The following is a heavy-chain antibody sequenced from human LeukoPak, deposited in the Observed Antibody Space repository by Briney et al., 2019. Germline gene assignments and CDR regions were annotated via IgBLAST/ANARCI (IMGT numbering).Heavy chain of an antibody. J-gene: IGHJ3*02. CDR3: ASHYYGSGSYYKLGPTDAFDI. CDR2: ISYA. CDR1: GFTFSSYA. Sequence: GGSLRLSCAASGFTFSSYAMHWVRQAPGKGLEWVAVISYAVKGRFTISRDNSKNTLYLQMNSLRAEDTAVYYCASHYYGSGSYYKLGPTDAFDIWGQGTMVTVSS. D-gene: IGHD3-10*01. V-gene: IGHV3-30*04.